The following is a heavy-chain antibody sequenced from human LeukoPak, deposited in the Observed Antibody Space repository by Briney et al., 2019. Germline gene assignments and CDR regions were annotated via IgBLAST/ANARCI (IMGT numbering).Heavy chain of an antibody. D-gene: IGHD6-13*01. V-gene: IGHV3-30*04. J-gene: IGHJ3*02. CDR2: ISYDGSNK. CDR1: GFIFSSYA. CDR3: ARGGSSWDFAFDI. Sequence: GGSLRLSCAASGFIFSSYAMHWVRQAPGKGLEWVAVISYDGSNKYYADSVKGRFTVSRDNSKNTLYLQMNSLRAEDTAVYYCARGGSSWDFAFDIWGQGTMVTVSS.